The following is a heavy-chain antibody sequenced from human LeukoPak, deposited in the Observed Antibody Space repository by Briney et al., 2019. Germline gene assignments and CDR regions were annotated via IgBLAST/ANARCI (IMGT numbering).Heavy chain of an antibody. V-gene: IGHV3-23*01. CDR3: AKGAGAEAFHI. CDR1: GSTFSSYA. D-gene: IGHD1-26*01. J-gene: IGHJ3*02. Sequence: GGSLRLSCAASGSTFSSYAMSWVRQAPGKGLEWVSGISNSGGGTYYADSVKGRFTISRDNSESTLYLQMNSLRADDAAVYYCAKGAGAEAFHIWGQGTMVTVSS. CDR2: ISNSGGGT.